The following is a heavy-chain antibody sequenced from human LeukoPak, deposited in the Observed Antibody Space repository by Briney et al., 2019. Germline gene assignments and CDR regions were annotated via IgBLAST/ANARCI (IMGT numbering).Heavy chain of an antibody. CDR2: VSSSGNTI. Sequence: PGGSLRLSCVASGFSFCDYGMSWLRQAPGNGREWLSYVSSSGNTIYEADSVKGRFSISRDNAQSSMYLQMNSLRADDTAVYYCARDGLVPTHTLYYLDYWGQGTLVTVSS. V-gene: IGHV3-11*04. J-gene: IGHJ4*02. CDR1: GFSFCDYG. CDR3: ARDGLVPTHTLYYLDY. D-gene: IGHD2-2*01.